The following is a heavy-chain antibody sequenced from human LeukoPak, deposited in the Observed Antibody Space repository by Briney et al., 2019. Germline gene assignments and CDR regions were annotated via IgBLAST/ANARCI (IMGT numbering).Heavy chain of an antibody. CDR3: ARDGVGIFDY. D-gene: IGHD3-3*01. Sequence: ASVKVSFKAAGYTFTGYFMHWVRQAPGQGLEWMGWINPNSGGTNYAQKFQGRVTMTRDTSISTAYMELSRLRSDDTAVYYCARDGVGIFDYWGQGTLVTVSS. V-gene: IGHV1-2*02. CDR1: GYTFTGYF. J-gene: IGHJ4*02. CDR2: INPNSGGT.